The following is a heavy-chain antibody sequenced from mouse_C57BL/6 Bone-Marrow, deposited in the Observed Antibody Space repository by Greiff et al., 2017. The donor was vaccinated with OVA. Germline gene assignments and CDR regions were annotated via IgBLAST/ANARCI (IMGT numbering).Heavy chain of an antibody. Sequence: EVQRVESGPGLVKPSQSLSLTCSVTGYSITSGYYWNWIRQFPGNKLEWMGYISYDGSNNYNPSLKNRISITRYTSKNQFFLKLNSVTTEDTATYYCARDPLLWLRRGYWYFDVWGTGTTVTVSS. CDR3: ARDPLLWLRRGYWYFDV. CDR2: ISYDGSN. J-gene: IGHJ1*03. D-gene: IGHD2-2*01. CDR1: GYSITSGYY. V-gene: IGHV3-6*01.